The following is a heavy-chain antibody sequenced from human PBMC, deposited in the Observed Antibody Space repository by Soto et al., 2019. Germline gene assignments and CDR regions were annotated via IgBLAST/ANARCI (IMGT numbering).Heavy chain of an antibody. CDR1: GGSISSYY. CDR3: ASFGGSYGYYYYYGMDV. V-gene: IGHV4-59*01. J-gene: IGHJ6*02. CDR2: IYYSGST. Sequence: SETLSLTCTVSGGSISSYYWSWIRQPPGKGLEWIGYIYYSGSTNYNPSLKSRVTISVDTSKNQFSLKLSSVTAADTAVYYCASFGGSYGYYYYYGMDVWGQGTTVTVSS. D-gene: IGHD5-18*01.